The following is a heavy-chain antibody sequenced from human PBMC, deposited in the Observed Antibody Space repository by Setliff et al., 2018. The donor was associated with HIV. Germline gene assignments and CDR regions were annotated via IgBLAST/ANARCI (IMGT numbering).Heavy chain of an antibody. CDR3: ATVRRYYYDSSGQEYFQH. V-gene: IGHV1-24*01. D-gene: IGHD3-22*01. Sequence: VASVMVSCKVSGYTLAELSIHWVRQAPGKGLEWTGGFDPEDVETVYAQKFQGRVTMTEDTSTDTAYMELSSLRSEDTAVYYCATVRRYYYDSSGQEYFQHWGQGTLVTVSS. J-gene: IGHJ1*01. CDR1: GYTLAELS. CDR2: FDPEDVET.